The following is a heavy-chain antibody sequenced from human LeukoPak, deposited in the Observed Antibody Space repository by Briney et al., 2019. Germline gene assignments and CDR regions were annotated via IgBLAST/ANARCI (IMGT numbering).Heavy chain of an antibody. V-gene: IGHV3-23*01. CDR1: GFTFSTYA. CDR2: ISGSGGTT. D-gene: IGHD3-3*01. Sequence: PGGSLRLSCAASGFTFSTYAMSWVRQAPGKGLEWVSTISGSGGTTDYADSVKGRLTISRDNSKSTLYLQMNSLRAEDTAVYYCAKGDDPITIFGVVTLDYWGQGTLVTVSS. CDR3: AKGDDPITIFGVVTLDY. J-gene: IGHJ4*02.